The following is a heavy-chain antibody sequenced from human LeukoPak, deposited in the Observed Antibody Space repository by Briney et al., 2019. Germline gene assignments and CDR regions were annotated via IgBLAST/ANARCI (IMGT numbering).Heavy chain of an antibody. CDR1: GGSLSSYY. CDR2: IYYSGST. V-gene: IGHV4-59*01. Sequence: SETLSLTCSVSGGSLSSYYWSWIRQPPGKGLEWIGYIYYSGSTNYNPSLKSPVTISVDTSKNQFSLKLSPVTAADTAVYYCARARLTVTTSGSGPDWFDPWGQGTLVTVSS. J-gene: IGHJ5*02. D-gene: IGHD4-17*01. CDR3: ARARLTVTTSGSGPDWFDP.